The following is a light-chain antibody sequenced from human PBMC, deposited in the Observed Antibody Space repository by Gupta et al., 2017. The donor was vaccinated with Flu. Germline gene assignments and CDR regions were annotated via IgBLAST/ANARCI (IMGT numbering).Light chain of an antibody. CDR3: SSYTSSSIVV. J-gene: IGLJ2*01. Sequence: QSALTQPASVSGAPGQAITISFTGTSRDVGGYNFVSWYQQHPGKAPKLMIYEVSNRPSGVSNRFSGSKSGNTASLTISGLQAEDEADYYCSSYTSSSIVVFGGGTKLTVL. CDR2: EVS. V-gene: IGLV2-14*01. CDR1: SRDVGGYNF.